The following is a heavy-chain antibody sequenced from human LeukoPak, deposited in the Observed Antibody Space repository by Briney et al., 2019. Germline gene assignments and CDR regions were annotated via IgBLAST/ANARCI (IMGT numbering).Heavy chain of an antibody. CDR2: IYYSGST. Sequence: SETLSLTCTVSGGSISNSSYYWGWIRQPPGKGLEWIGYIYYSGSTNYNPSLKSRVTISVDTSKNQFSLKLSSVTAADTAVYYCARDRGSSGWYDYWGQGTLVTDSS. CDR1: GGSISNSSYY. CDR3: ARDRGSSGWYDY. J-gene: IGHJ4*02. V-gene: IGHV4-61*01. D-gene: IGHD6-19*01.